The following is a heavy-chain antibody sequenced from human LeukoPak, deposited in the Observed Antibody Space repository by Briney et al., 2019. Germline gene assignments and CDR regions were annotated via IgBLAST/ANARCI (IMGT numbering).Heavy chain of an antibody. CDR2: ISSSGSTI. V-gene: IGHV3-48*04. CDR1: GFTFSRYS. J-gene: IGHJ4*02. CDR3: ARELGYSYGYASDY. Sequence: GGSLRLSCAASGFTFSRYSMNWVRQAPGKGLEWVSYISSSGSTIYYADSVKGRFTISRDNAKNSLYLQMNSLRAEDTAVYYCARELGYSYGYASDYWGQGTLVTVSS. D-gene: IGHD5-18*01.